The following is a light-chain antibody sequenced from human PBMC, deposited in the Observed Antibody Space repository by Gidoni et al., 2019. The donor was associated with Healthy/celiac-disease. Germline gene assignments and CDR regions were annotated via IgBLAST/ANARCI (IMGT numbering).Light chain of an antibody. CDR3: QAWDSSTAV. Sequence: SSELTQPPSVTVSPGQTASITCSGDKLGDKYACWYQQTPGQSPVLVIYQDSKRPSGIPERFSGSNSGNTATLTISGTQAMDEADYYCQAWDSSTAVFGTGTKVTVL. J-gene: IGLJ1*01. CDR2: QDS. CDR1: KLGDKY. V-gene: IGLV3-1*01.